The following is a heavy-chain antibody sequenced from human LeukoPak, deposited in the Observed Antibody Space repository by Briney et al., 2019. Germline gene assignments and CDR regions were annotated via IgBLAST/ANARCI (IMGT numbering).Heavy chain of an antibody. Sequence: GESLKISCRGSGYXFASYWICWVRQMPGKGLEWMGSIYPGDSDTRYIPSFQGQVTISADKSISTAYLQWSSLKASDTAMYYCARRSNTGSYSGDYWGQGTLVTVSS. D-gene: IGHD1-26*01. CDR2: IYPGDSDT. CDR3: ARRSNTGSYSGDY. J-gene: IGHJ4*02. V-gene: IGHV5-51*01. CDR1: GYXFASYW.